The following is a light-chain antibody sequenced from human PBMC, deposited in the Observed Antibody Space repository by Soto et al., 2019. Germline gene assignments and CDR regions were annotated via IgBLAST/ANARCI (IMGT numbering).Light chain of an antibody. Sequence: QSVLTQPASVSGSPGQSITISCTGTSSDIGTYIYVSWYLQHPGKAPKLLIYEVGNRPSGVSNRFSGSKSGTTASLTISGLQAEDEADYHCTSYTSNTALVFGTGTKLTVL. J-gene: IGLJ1*01. V-gene: IGLV2-14*01. CDR2: EVG. CDR1: SSDIGTYIY. CDR3: TSYTSNTALV.